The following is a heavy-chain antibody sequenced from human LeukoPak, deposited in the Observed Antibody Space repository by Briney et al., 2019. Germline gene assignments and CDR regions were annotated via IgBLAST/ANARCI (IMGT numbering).Heavy chain of an antibody. J-gene: IGHJ4*02. V-gene: IGHV1-18*01. D-gene: IGHD4-17*01. Sequence: GASVKVSCKASGYTFTSYGISWVRQAPGQGLEWMGWISAYNGNTNYAQKLQGRVTMTTDTSTSTAYMELRSLRSDDTAVYYCARVLIGAGYLKMTTVTRLIDYWGQGTLVTVSS. CDR2: ISAYNGNT. CDR1: GYTFTSYG. CDR3: ARVLIGAGYLKMTTVTRLIDY.